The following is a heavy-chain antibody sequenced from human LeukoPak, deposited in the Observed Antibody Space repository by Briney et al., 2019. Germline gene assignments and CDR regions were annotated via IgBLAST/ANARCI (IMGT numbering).Heavy chain of an antibody. D-gene: IGHD6-13*01. CDR3: ARGQVGSSSWYGNYYYYMDV. CDR2: IYTSGST. CDR1: GGSISSYY. Sequence: SETLSLTCTVSGGSISSYYWSWIRQPAGKGLEWIWRIYTSGSTNYNPSLKSRVTMSVDTSKNQFSLKLSSVTAADTAVYYCARGQVGSSSWYGNYYYYMDVWGKGTTVTVSS. V-gene: IGHV4-4*07. J-gene: IGHJ6*03.